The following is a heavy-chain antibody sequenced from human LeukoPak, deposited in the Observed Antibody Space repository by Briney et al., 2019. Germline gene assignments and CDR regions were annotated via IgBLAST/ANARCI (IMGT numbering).Heavy chain of an antibody. Sequence: PGGSLRLSCAASGFTVSTSYMNWVRQAPGKGLEWVSSISRSSNYKYYADSVKGRFTISRDNAKNSLYLQMNSLRAEDTALYYCASSRYDSSGYYGIIGYWGQGTLVTVSS. V-gene: IGHV3-21*01. CDR3: ASSRYDSSGYYGIIGY. CDR2: ISRSSNYK. CDR1: GFTVSTSY. J-gene: IGHJ4*02. D-gene: IGHD3-22*01.